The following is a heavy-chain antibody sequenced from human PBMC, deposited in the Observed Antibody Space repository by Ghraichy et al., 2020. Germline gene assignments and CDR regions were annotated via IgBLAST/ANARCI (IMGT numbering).Heavy chain of an antibody. V-gene: IGHV4-59*01. D-gene: IGHD6-19*01. J-gene: IGHJ5*02. CDR2: IYYSGST. CDR3: ASTGIIAVAGHSWFDP. Sequence: SETLSLTCTVSGGSISSYYWSWIRQPPGKGLEWIGYIYYSGSTNYNPSLKSRVTISVDTSKNQFSLKLSSVTAADTAVYYCASTGIIAVAGHSWFDPWGQGTLVTVSS. CDR1: GGSISSYY.